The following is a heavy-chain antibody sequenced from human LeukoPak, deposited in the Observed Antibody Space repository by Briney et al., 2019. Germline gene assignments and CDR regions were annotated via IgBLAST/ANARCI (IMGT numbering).Heavy chain of an antibody. CDR1: VYTFTSYG. CDR2: ISAYNGNT. V-gene: IGHV1-18*01. D-gene: IGHD6-13*01. Sequence: ASVTVSCTPSVYTFTSYGISWVRQAPGQGREWMGWISAYNGNTNYAQKLQGRVTMTTDTSTSTAYMELRSLRSDDTAVYYCARLIAAAGASDYWGQGTLVTVSS. CDR3: ARLIAAAGASDY. J-gene: IGHJ4*02.